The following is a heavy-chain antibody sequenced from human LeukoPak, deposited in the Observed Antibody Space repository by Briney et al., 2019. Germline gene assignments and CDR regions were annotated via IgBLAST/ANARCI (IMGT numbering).Heavy chain of an antibody. CDR3: ARDRGSSRVYYFDY. D-gene: IGHD6-6*01. J-gene: IGHJ4*02. CDR1: GFTFSSYS. V-gene: IGHV3-48*01. CDR2: ISTGSSTI. Sequence: GGALRLSCAASGFTFSSYSMNWVRQAPGKGLEWVSYISTGSSTIYYADSVKGRFTISRDNAKNSLYLQMNSLRAEDTAVYYCARDRGSSRVYYFDYWGQGTLITVSS.